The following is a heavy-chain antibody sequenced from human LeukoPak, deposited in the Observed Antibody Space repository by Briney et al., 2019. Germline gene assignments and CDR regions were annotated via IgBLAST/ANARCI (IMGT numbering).Heavy chain of an antibody. CDR3: VRDRGELPHSHFDY. CDR2: IIPIFGTA. CDR1: GGTFSSYA. J-gene: IGHJ4*02. V-gene: IGHV1-69*06. Sequence: SVKVSCKASGGTFSSYAISWVRQAPGQGLEWMGGIIPIFGTANYAQKFQGRVTITADKSTSTAYMELSSLRSDDTAVYYCVRDRGELPHSHFDYWGQGSLVTVSS. D-gene: IGHD1-26*01.